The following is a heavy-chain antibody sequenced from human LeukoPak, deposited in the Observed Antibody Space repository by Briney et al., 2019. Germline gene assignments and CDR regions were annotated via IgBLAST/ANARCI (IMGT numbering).Heavy chain of an antibody. V-gene: IGHV3-48*02. D-gene: IGHD2-2*01. CDR3: ARASTFLDY. CDR2: ISVSSGTI. CDR1: GFTFSSHS. Sequence: PGGSLRLSCAASGFTFSSHSMNWVRQAPGKGLEWISYISVSSGTIYYADSVKGRFTISRDNAKNSLYLQMDSLRDEDTAVYYCARASTFLDYWSQGTLVSVSS. J-gene: IGHJ4*02.